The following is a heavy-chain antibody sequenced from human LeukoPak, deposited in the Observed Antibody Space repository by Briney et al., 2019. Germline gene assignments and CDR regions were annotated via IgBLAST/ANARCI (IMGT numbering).Heavy chain of an antibody. V-gene: IGHV3-53*01. J-gene: IGHJ4*02. Sequence: GGSLRLSCAASGFTVSSNYMSWVRQAPGKGLEWVSVIYSGGSTYYADSVKGRFTISRDNSKSTLYVQMSSLRAEDTAVYYCARSNNGGWGYCDYWGQGSLVTVSS. CDR1: GFTVSSNY. CDR3: ARSNNGGWGYCDY. CDR2: IYSGGST. D-gene: IGHD3-16*01.